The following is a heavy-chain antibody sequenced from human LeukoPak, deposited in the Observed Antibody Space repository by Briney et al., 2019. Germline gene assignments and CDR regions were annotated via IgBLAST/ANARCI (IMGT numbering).Heavy chain of an antibody. Sequence: TGGSLRLSCAASGFTFSSYGMHWVRQAPGKGLGWVAVISYDGSNKYYADSVKGRFTISRDNSKNTLYLQMNSLRAEDTAVYYCAKDYGPPWHMDNLYFDYWGQGTLVTVSS. CDR1: GFTFSSYG. V-gene: IGHV3-30*18. D-gene: IGHD1-14*01. J-gene: IGHJ4*02. CDR2: ISYDGSNK. CDR3: AKDYGPPWHMDNLYFDY.